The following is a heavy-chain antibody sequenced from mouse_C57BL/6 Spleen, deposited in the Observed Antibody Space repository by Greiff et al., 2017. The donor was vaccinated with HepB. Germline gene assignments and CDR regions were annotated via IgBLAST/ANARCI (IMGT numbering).Heavy chain of an antibody. CDR2: ISYDGSN. CDR3: ARDPELGRGFAY. CDR1: GYSITSGYY. Sequence: DVKLQESGPGLVKPSQSLSLTCSVTGYSITSGYYWNWIRQFPGNKLEWMGYISYDGSNNYNPSLKNRISITRDTSKNQFFLKLNSVTTEDTATYYCARDPELGRGFAYWGQGTLVTVSA. J-gene: IGHJ3*01. D-gene: IGHD4-1*01. V-gene: IGHV3-6*01.